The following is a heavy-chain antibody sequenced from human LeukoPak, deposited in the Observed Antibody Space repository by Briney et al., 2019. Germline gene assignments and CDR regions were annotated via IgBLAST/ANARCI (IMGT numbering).Heavy chain of an antibody. J-gene: IGHJ4*02. Sequence: GGSLRLSCAASGFSFSAYWMNWFRQAPGKGLEWVAIIKQDGSVKKYVDSVKGRFTISRDDAKTSLYLEMMSLRVEDTAIYYCAGGRGWLTTDWGQGTLVTVSS. D-gene: IGHD6-19*01. CDR3: AGGRGWLTTD. V-gene: IGHV3-7*01. CDR2: IKQDGSVK. CDR1: GFSFSAYW.